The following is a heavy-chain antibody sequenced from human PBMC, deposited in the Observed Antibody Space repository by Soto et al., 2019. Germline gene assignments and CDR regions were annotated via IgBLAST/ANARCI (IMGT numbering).Heavy chain of an antibody. D-gene: IGHD6-13*01. J-gene: IGHJ4*02. V-gene: IGHV3-11*05. CDR3: ARDRVAEADTQGY. CDR2: ISTSSYT. Sequence: QVQLVESGGGLVKPGGSLRLSCAASGFAFSDYYMNWIRQAPGKGLEWVSYISTSSYTSYADSVKGRFTISRDNAKNSLYLQMNSLRAEDTAVYYCARDRVAEADTQGYGGQGTLVTVSS. CDR1: GFAFSDYY.